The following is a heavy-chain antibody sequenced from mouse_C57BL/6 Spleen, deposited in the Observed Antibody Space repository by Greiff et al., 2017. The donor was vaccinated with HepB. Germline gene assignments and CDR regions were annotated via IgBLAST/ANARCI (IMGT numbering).Heavy chain of an antibody. V-gene: IGHV1-64*01. CDR2: IHPNSGST. CDR1: GYTFTSYW. J-gene: IGHJ4*01. CDR3: AREDMGRGYAMGC. Sequence: LQQPGAELVKPGASVKLSCKASGYTFTSYWMHWVKQRPGQGLEWIGMIHPNSGSTNYNEKFKSKATLTVDKSSSTAYMQLSSLTSEDSAVYDCAREDMGRGYAMGCWGQGTSVTVSS. D-gene: IGHD4-1*01.